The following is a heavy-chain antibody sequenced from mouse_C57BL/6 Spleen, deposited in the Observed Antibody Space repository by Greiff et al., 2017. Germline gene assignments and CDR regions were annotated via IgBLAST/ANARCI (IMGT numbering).Heavy chain of an antibody. CDR3: AREGLRRAGAMDY. D-gene: IGHD2-4*01. CDR1: GFTFSSYA. J-gene: IGHJ4*01. Sequence: EVKLVESGGGLVKPGGSLKLSCAASGFTFSSYAMSWVRQTPEKRLEWVATISDGGSYTYYPDNVKGRFTISRDNAKNNLYLQMSHLKSEDTAMYYCAREGLRRAGAMDYWGQGTSVTVSS. V-gene: IGHV5-4*01. CDR2: ISDGGSYT.